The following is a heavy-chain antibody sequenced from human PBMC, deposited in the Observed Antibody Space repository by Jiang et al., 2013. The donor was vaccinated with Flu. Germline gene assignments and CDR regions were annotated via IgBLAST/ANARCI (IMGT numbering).Heavy chain of an antibody. V-gene: IGHV4-39*01. D-gene: IGHD3-10*02. J-gene: IGHJ4*02. Sequence: PGLVKPSETLSLACSVSGASVNNASYYWGWIRQPPGKGLEWIASIYQSGATYYNPALRSRLALSVDTSRDQFSLRLTSMTASDTAVFYCASYLRGSLGIVMFRGDIANFDYWGPGILVTVSS. CDR1: GASVNNASYY. CDR2: IYQSGAT. CDR3: ASYLRGSLGIVMFRGDIANFDY.